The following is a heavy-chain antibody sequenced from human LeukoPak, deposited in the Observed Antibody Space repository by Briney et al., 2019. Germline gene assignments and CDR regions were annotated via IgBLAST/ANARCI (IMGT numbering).Heavy chain of an antibody. V-gene: IGHV4-59*11. D-gene: IGHD5-18*01. Sequence: SGTLSLTCTVSGGSISSHYWSWIRQPPGKGLEWIAYMYDSVGTKDNPSLMSRVTLSADTSKNQYSLRLNSVTAADTAVYYCATIKRGDIYGYFDFWGQGLLVTVSS. CDR1: GGSISSHY. CDR3: ATIKRGDIYGYFDF. CDR2: MYDSVGT. J-gene: IGHJ4*02.